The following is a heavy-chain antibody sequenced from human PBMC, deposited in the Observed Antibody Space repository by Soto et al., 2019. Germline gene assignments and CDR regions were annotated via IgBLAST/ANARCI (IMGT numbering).Heavy chain of an antibody. J-gene: IGHJ4*02. CDR1: GGSISSDY. V-gene: IGHV4-59*01. CDR2: IYFSGST. D-gene: IGHD5-18*01. Sequence: SETLSLTCPVSGGSISSDYWSWIRQPPGKGLEWIGYIYFSGSTNYNPSLKSRVTISVDTSKNQFSLKLSSVIAADTAVYYCARDRTAMVFGYWGQGTLVTVSS. CDR3: ARDRTAMVFGY.